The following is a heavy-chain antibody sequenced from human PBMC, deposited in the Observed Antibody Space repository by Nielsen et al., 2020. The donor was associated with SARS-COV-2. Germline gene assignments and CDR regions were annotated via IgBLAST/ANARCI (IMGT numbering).Heavy chain of an antibody. V-gene: IGHV3-21*01. CDR1: GFTFSSYS. CDR2: ISSSSSYI. CDR3: ASPRYCSGGSCSPFGY. Sequence: GGSLRLSCAASGFTFSSYSMKWVRQAPGKGLEWVSSISSSSSYIYYADSVKGRFTISRDNAKNSLYLQMNSLRAEDTAVYYCASPRYCSGGSCSPFGYWGQGTLVTVSS. J-gene: IGHJ4*02. D-gene: IGHD2-15*01.